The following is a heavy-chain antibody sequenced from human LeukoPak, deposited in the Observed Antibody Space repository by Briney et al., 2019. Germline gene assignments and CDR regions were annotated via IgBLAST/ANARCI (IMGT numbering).Heavy chain of an antibody. Sequence: ASVKVSCKASGYTFTSYAMNWVRQAPGQGLEWMGWINTNTGNPTYAQGFTGRFVFSLDTSVSTAYLQISSLKAEDTAVYYCARGGSLYYYYYMDVWGKGTTVTVSS. CDR2: INTNTGNP. J-gene: IGHJ6*03. V-gene: IGHV7-4-1*02. CDR3: ARGGSLYYYYYMDV. CDR1: GYTFTSYA. D-gene: IGHD3-16*01.